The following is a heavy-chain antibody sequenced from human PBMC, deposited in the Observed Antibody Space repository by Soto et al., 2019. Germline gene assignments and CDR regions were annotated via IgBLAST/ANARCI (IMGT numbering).Heavy chain of an antibody. Sequence: QVQLVQSGAEVKKPGSSVKVSGKASGGTFDNYAITWVRQASGQGLEWMGGIIPMLDSANYAETFQDRVTITAHESKSTAYMEVSSLRSEDTAMYYCARTYHYHMGGKTYFYCGMDFCGQGATVTVS. V-gene: IGHV1-69*12. D-gene: IGHD3-22*01. CDR2: IIPMLDSA. CDR3: ARTYHYHMGGKTYFYCGMDF. J-gene: IGHJ6*02. CDR1: GGTFDNYA.